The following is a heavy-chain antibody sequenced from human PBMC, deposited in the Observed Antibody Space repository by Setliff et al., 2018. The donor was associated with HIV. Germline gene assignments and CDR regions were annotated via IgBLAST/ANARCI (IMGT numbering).Heavy chain of an antibody. D-gene: IGHD3-10*01. CDR3: SRGWLAPWRRPPPARPRAVDS. CDR1: GGSFSDFY. J-gene: IGHJ3*01. CDR2: INHSGST. V-gene: IGHV4-34*01. Sequence: SETLSLTCAVYGGSFSDFYWSWIRQSPGKGLEWIGDINHSGSTNNNPSLKSRVTISVDTAKNQFSLKLNSVTAADTAVYYWSRGWLAPWRRPPPARPRAVDSCGQGTLVSVSS.